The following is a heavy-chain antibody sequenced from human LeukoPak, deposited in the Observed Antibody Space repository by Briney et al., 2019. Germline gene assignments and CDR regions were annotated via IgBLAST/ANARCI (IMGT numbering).Heavy chain of an antibody. CDR2: IWHDGSHK. J-gene: IGHJ4*02. CDR3: AREIFGPGSYPDF. V-gene: IGHV3-33*01. D-gene: IGHD3-10*01. Sequence: GGSLRLSCAASGFSFNTYAMHWVRQAPGQGLEWVALIWHDGSHKFYSNSVRGQFTISRDNSKNTVSLQMNNLRPEDTAVYYCAREIFGPGSYPDFWGQGTLVTVSS. CDR1: GFSFNTYA.